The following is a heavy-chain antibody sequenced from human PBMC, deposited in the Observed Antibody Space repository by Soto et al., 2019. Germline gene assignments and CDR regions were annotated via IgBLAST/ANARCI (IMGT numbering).Heavy chain of an antibody. CDR3: ARRQLVHLYAFDI. J-gene: IGHJ3*02. V-gene: IGHV4-39*01. Sequence: QLQLQESGPGLVKPSETLSLTCTVSGGSISSSSYYWGWLRQPPGKGLEWIGSIYYSGSTYYNPSLKSRVTISVDTSKNQFSLKLSSVTAADKAVYYCARRQLVHLYAFDIWGQGTMVTVSS. D-gene: IGHD6-13*01. CDR2: IYYSGST. CDR1: GGSISSSSYY.